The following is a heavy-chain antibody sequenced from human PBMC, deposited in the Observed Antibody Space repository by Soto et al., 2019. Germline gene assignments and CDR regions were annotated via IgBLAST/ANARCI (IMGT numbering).Heavy chain of an antibody. CDR3: ARGHLPAAIPSYFYYGLDV. J-gene: IGHJ6*02. D-gene: IGHD2-2*01. V-gene: IGHV3-33*01. Sequence: GSLRLSCAASGFTFSSYGMHWVRQAPGKGLEWVAFIWYDGVNKYYADSLKGRFTISRDNSKNTLFLQMNSLRAEDTAVYYCARGHLPAAIPSYFYYGLDVWGQGTTVTVSS. CDR1: GFTFSSYG. CDR2: IWYDGVNK.